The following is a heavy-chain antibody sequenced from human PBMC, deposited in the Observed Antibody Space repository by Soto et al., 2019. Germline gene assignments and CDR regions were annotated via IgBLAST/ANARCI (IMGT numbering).Heavy chain of an antibody. V-gene: IGHV4-34*01. Sequence: PSETLSLTCAVYGGSFSGYYWSWIRQPPGKGLEWIGEINHSGSTNYNPSLKSRVTISVDTSKNQFSLKLSSVTAADTAVYYCARDQYGYNSVWGQGTLVTVSS. CDR3: ARDQYGYNSV. CDR1: GGSFSGYY. CDR2: INHSGST. J-gene: IGHJ4*02. D-gene: IGHD5-12*01.